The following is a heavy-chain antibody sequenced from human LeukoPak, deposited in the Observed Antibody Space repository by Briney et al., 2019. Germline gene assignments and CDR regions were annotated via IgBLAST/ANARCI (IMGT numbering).Heavy chain of an antibody. CDR1: GGTFSSYA. J-gene: IGHJ5*02. D-gene: IGHD3-10*01. CDR3: ARDGQGLLWFGEFDNWFDP. Sequence: ASVKVSCKASGGTFSSYAISWVRQAPGQGLEWMGGIIPIFGTANYAQKFQGRVTITADESTSTAYMELSSLRSEDTAVYYCARDGQGLLWFGEFDNWFDPWGQGTLVTVSS. V-gene: IGHV1-69*13. CDR2: IIPIFGTA.